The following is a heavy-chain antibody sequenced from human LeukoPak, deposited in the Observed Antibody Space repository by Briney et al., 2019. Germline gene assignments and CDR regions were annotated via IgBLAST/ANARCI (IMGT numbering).Heavy chain of an antibody. V-gene: IGHV4-38-2*02. CDR1: GYSISSGYY. CDR2: IYHSGST. Sequence: SETQSLTCTVSGYSISSGYYWGWIRPPPGKGLEWIGIIYHSGSTYYNPSLKSRVTISVDTSKNQFSLKLSSVTAADTAVYYCARDLEYPGIAVAGTFDYWGQGTLVTVSS. CDR3: ARDLEYPGIAVAGTFDY. J-gene: IGHJ4*02. D-gene: IGHD6-19*01.